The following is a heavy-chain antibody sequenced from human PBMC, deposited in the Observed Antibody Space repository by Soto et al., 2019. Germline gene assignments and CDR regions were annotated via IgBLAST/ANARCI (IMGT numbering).Heavy chain of an antibody. CDR3: ARESLRGALQLWLTFHYYYYGMDV. CDR2: ISYDGSNK. J-gene: IGHJ6*02. D-gene: IGHD5-18*01. V-gene: IGHV3-30-3*01. CDR1: GFTFSSYA. Sequence: PGGSLRLSCAASGFTFSSYAMHWVRQAPGKGLEWVAVISYDGSNKYYADSVKGRFTISRDNSKNTLYLQMNSLRAEDTAVYYCARESLRGALQLWLTFHYYYYGMDVWGQGTTVTVSS.